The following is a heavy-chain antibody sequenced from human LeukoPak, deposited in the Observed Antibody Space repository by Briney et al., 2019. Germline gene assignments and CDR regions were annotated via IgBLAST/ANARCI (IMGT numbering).Heavy chain of an antibody. CDR3: AREDSSGYYYGAFDI. CDR1: GFTFSSYA. V-gene: IGHV3-30-3*01. CDR2: ISYDGSNK. J-gene: IGHJ3*02. Sequence: PGGSLRLSCAASGFTFSSYAMHWVRQAPGKGLEWVAVISYDGSNKYYADSVKGRFTISRDNSKNTLYLQMNSLRAEDTAVYYCAREDSSGYYYGAFDIWGQGTMVTVSS. D-gene: IGHD3-22*01.